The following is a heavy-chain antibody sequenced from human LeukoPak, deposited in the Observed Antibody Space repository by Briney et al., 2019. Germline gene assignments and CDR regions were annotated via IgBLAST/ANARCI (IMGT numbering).Heavy chain of an antibody. V-gene: IGHV3-21*01. D-gene: IGHD4-17*01. CDR2: ISSSSSYI. CDR1: GFTFSSYS. J-gene: IGHJ4*02. Sequence: GGSLRLSCAASGFTFSSYSMNWVRQAPGKGLEWVSSISSSSSYIYYADSVKGRFTISRDNAKNSLYLQMNSLRAEDTAVYYCASGVTTCFDYWGQGTLVTVSS. CDR3: ASGVTTCFDY.